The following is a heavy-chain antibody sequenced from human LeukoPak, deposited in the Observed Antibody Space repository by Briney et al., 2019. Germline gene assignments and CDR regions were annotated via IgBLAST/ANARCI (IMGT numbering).Heavy chain of an antibody. Sequence: GGSLRLSCAASGFTFSSYSMNWVRQAPGKGLEWVSSISSSSSYIYYADSVKGRFTISRDNAKDSLYLQMNSLRAEDTAVYYCARDRSGQGDYVDLWGQGTLVTVSS. J-gene: IGHJ4*02. D-gene: IGHD2-15*01. CDR1: GFTFSSYS. CDR2: ISSSSSYI. V-gene: IGHV3-21*01. CDR3: ARDRSGQGDYVDL.